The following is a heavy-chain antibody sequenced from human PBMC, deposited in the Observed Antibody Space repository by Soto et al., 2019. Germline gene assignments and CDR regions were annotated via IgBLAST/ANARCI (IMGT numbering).Heavy chain of an antibody. J-gene: IGHJ4*02. CDR2: INPNSGNI. CDR3: ARGRASGSYYRLDY. D-gene: IGHD3-10*01. CDR1: GNTFTSYD. V-gene: IGHV1-8*01. Sequence: GASVKVSCKASGNTFTSYDINWVRQATGHGLEWMGWINPNSGNIDYEQKFQGRVTMTRDTAIRTAYMEVSRLRSDDTAVYYCARGRASGSYYRLDYWGQGTVATVSS.